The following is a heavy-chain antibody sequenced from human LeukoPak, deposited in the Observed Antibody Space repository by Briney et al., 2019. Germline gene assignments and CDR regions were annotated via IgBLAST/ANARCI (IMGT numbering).Heavy chain of an antibody. CDR1: GFSISSYE. CDR2: ISSSDSTR. Sequence: GGSLRLSCVASGFSISSYEMNWVRQAPGEGLEWISYISSSDSTRYYADSVKGRFTISRDNAKNSLYLQMNSLRAEDTAVYYCARTWFDPWGQGTLVTVSS. CDR3: ARTWFDP. V-gene: IGHV3-48*03. J-gene: IGHJ5*02.